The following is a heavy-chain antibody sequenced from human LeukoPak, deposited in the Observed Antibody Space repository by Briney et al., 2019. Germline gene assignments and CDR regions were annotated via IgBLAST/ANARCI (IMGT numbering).Heavy chain of an antibody. Sequence: GGSLRLSCAASGFTVSSNYMSWVRQAPGKGLEWVSSITDSGDGTYFADSVRGRFSISRDNSRNTLYLQLNSLRAEDTAVYYCAKGLRGTYDYWGQGTLVTVSS. J-gene: IGHJ4*02. CDR1: GFTVSSNY. V-gene: IGHV3-23*01. D-gene: IGHD3-3*01. CDR3: AKGLRGTYDY. CDR2: ITDSGDGT.